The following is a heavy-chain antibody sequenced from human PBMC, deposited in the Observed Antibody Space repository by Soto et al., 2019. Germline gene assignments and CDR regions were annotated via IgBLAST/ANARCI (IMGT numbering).Heavy chain of an antibody. D-gene: IGHD4-17*01. CDR2: INHSGST. Sequence: SETLSLTCAVYGGSFSGYYWSWIRQPPGKGLEWIGEINHSGSTNYNPSLKSRVTISVDTSKNQFSLKLSSVTAADTAVYYCARALDYGDLYYYYYYMDVWGKGTTVTVSS. CDR1: GGSFSGYY. V-gene: IGHV4-34*01. J-gene: IGHJ6*03. CDR3: ARALDYGDLYYYYYYMDV.